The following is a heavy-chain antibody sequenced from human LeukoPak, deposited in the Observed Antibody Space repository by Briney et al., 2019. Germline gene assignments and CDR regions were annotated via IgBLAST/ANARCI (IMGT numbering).Heavy chain of an antibody. J-gene: IGHJ4*02. V-gene: IGHV3-23*01. Sequence: GGSLRLSCAASGFTFSTYAMSWVRQAPGKGLEWVSSISGSGDSTYYGDSVKGRFTISRDNSKNTLFLQMNSLRAEDTAEYYCAKWARNYGDYRAFDYWGQGTLVTVSS. D-gene: IGHD4-17*01. CDR3: AKWARNYGDYRAFDY. CDR2: ISGSGDST. CDR1: GFTFSTYA.